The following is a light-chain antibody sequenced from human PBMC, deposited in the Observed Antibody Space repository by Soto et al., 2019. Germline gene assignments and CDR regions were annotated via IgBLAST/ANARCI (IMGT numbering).Light chain of an antibody. Sequence: QSVLTQPHSASGTPGQRVTISCSGSSSNIGTSSVHWFQQLPGTAPKLLISTTNQRPSGVPERFSGSKSGTSASLAISGLQSEDEADYYCAAWDDSVNGHVFGTGTKVTVL. J-gene: IGLJ1*01. CDR2: TTN. CDR1: SSNIGTSS. CDR3: AAWDDSVNGHV. V-gene: IGLV1-44*01.